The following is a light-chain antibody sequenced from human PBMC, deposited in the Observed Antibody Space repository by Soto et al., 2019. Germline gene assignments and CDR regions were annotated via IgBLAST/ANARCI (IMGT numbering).Light chain of an antibody. Sequence: EIVLTRSPATLSVSPGERATLSCRASQSVRSNLAWYQQKPGQGPRLLIFGASTRATDIPARFSGSGSGTEFTLTISSLQSEDFAVYYCQQYIHWPPLTFGGGTKVEIK. J-gene: IGKJ4*01. CDR1: QSVRSN. CDR3: QQYIHWPPLT. V-gene: IGKV3-15*01. CDR2: GAS.